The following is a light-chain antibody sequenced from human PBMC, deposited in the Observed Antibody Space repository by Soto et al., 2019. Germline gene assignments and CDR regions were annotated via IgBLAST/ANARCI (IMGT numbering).Light chain of an antibody. CDR2: GHN. CDR1: TTNIGAGYE. J-gene: IGLJ3*02. CDR3: SSYSSGSTLGV. Sequence: QSVLTQPPSVSGAPGQRVTISCTGSTTNIGAGYEVHWYQQRPGTAPKLLVSGHNIRPSGVPDRFYGSKSGTSASLAITGLQAEDEADYYCSSYSSGSTLGVFGTGTKLTVL. V-gene: IGLV1-40*01.